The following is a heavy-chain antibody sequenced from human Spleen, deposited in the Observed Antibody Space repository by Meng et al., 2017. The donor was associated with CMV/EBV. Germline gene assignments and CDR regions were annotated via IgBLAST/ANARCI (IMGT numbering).Heavy chain of an antibody. D-gene: IGHD5-12*01. CDR2: ISGRSSYI. V-gene: IGHV3-21*01. Sequence: GGSLTLSCAASGFTFSSYAMTWVRQAPGKGLEWVSSISGRSSYIFYADSVKGRFTISRDNAKNSLYLQMNSLRAEDTAVYYCARGYSGYDQGGYWGQGTLVTVSS. J-gene: IGHJ4*02. CDR1: GFTFSSYA. CDR3: ARGYSGYDQGGY.